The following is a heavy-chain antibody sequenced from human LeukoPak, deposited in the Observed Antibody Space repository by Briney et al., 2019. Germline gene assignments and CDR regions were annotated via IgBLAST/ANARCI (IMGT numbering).Heavy chain of an antibody. D-gene: IGHD2-8*02. CDR3: ATYRQVLLPFES. CDR2: IFPSGGEI. V-gene: IGHV3-23*01. CDR1: GFTLSSFA. Sequence: GGSLRLSCAASGFTLSSFAMIWVRQPPGKGLEWVSSIFPSGGEIHYADSVRGRFTISRDNSKSTLSLQMNSLRAEDTAIYYCATYRQVLLPFESWGQGTLVTVSS. J-gene: IGHJ4*02.